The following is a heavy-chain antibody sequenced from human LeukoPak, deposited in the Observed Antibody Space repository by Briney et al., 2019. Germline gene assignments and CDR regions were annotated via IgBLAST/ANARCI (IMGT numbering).Heavy chain of an antibody. D-gene: IGHD3-22*01. V-gene: IGHV4-59*12. Sequence: SETLSLTCTVSGGSISSYYWSWIRQPPGKGLEWIGYIYYSGSTNYNPSLKSRVTISVDTSKNQFSLKLSSVTAGDTAVYYCTRDGPRSSGYPDNWGQGALVTVSS. CDR3: TRDGPRSSGYPDN. CDR2: IYYSGST. CDR1: GGSISSYY. J-gene: IGHJ4*02.